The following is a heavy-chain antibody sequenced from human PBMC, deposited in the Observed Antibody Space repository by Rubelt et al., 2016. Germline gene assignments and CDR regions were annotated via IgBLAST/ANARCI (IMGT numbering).Heavy chain of an antibody. CDR2: ISYDGSNK. Sequence: QVQLVESGGGVVQPGRSLRLSCAASGFTFSSYGMHWVRQAPGKGLEWVALISYDGSNKYYADSVKGRFTISRDNSKNTLYLQMNSLRAEETAVYYCAKRGAGTLFDYWGQGTLFTVSS. CDR3: AKRGAGTLFDY. CDR1: GFTFSSYG. J-gene: IGHJ4*02. D-gene: IGHD3-16*01. V-gene: IGHV3-30*18.